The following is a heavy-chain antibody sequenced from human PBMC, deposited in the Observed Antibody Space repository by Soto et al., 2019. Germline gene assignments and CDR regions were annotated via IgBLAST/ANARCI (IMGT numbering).Heavy chain of an antibody. V-gene: IGHV3-30*18. J-gene: IGHJ4*02. D-gene: IGHD6-13*01. CDR1: GFTFSSYG. Sequence: QVQLVESGGGVVQPGRSLRLSCAASGFTFSSYGMHWVRQAPGKGLEWVAVISYDGSNKYYADSVKGRFTISRDNSXXTLYLQMNSLRAEDTAVYYCAKENTGSSWYSAFDYWGQGTLVTVSS. CDR3: AKENTGSSWYSAFDY. CDR2: ISYDGSNK.